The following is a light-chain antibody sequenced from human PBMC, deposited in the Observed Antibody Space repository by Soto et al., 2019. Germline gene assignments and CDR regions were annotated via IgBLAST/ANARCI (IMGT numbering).Light chain of an antibody. CDR2: LGS. V-gene: IGKV2-28*01. J-gene: IGKJ4*01. CDR1: QSLLHSNGYNY. Sequence: DIVMTQSPLSLPVTPGEPASISCRSSQSLLHSNGYNYLDWYLQKPGQSPQLLIYLGSNRASGVPDRFSGSGSGTDFTLTISSLQPEDFASYFCQQSHTTPLTFGGGTKVDI. CDR3: QQSHTTPLT.